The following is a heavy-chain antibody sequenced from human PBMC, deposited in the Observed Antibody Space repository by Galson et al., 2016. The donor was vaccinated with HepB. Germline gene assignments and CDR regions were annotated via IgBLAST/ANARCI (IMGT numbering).Heavy chain of an antibody. V-gene: IGHV3-23*01. CDR2: ISAFGSET. CDR3: AKRFGSTWYYFDY. CDR1: GFTFSSYA. J-gene: IGHJ4*02. Sequence: SLRLSCAASGFTFSSYAMSWVRQAPGKGLEWVSVISAFGSETHYADSVKGRFTISRDSSKNTLYLQMNSLRAEDTAVYYCAKRFGSTWYYFDYWGQGTLVTVSS. D-gene: IGHD6-13*01.